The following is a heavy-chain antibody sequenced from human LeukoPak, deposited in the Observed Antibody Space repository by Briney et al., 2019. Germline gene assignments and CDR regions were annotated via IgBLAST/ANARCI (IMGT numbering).Heavy chain of an antibody. J-gene: IGHJ4*02. D-gene: IGHD2-21*01. CDR3: ATEKGDSPDY. Sequence: GGSLRLSCAASGFTFSSYAMSWVRQAPGKGLEWVSGISGSGANTYYADSLKGRFTISRDNSKNTLYLQMNSLRADDTAVYYCATEKGDSPDYWGQGTLVTVSS. CDR1: GFTFSSYA. CDR2: ISGSGANT. V-gene: IGHV3-23*01.